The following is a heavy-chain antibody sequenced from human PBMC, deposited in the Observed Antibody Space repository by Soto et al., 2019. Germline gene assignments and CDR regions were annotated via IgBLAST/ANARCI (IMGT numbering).Heavy chain of an antibody. Sequence: GGSLRLSCAASGFTVSSNYMSWVRQAPGKGLEWVSVIYSGGSTYYADSVKGRFTISRDNSENTLYLQVNSLRAEDTAVYYCARAFAGMATIDYWGQGTLVTVSS. J-gene: IGHJ4*02. V-gene: IGHV3-53*01. D-gene: IGHD5-12*01. CDR3: ARAFAGMATIDY. CDR1: GFTVSSNY. CDR2: IYSGGST.